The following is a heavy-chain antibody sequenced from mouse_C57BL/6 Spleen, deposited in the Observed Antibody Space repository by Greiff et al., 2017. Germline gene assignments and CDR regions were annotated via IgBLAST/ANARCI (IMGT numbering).Heavy chain of an antibody. CDR2: IDPSDSET. Sequence: QVQLQQPGAELVRPGSSVKLSCKASGYTFTSYWMHWVKQRPIQGLEWIGNIDPSDSETHYNQKFKDKATLTVAKSSSTAYMQLTSLTSEDSADYSCANEAGTYYFDYWGQGTPLTVSS. CDR3: ANEAGTYYFDY. D-gene: IGHD3-2*02. CDR1: GYTFTSYW. J-gene: IGHJ2*01. V-gene: IGHV1-52*01.